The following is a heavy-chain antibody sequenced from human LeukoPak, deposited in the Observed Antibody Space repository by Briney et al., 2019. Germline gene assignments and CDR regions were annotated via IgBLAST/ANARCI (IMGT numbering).Heavy chain of an antibody. CDR3: ATGSGIFGVVIYYGMDV. Sequence: ASAKVSCKASGYTFTSYDINWVRQATGQGLEWMGWMNPNSGNTGYAQKFQGRVTMTRNTSISTAYMELSSLRSEDTAVYYCATGSGIFGVVIYYGMDVWGQGTTVTVSS. J-gene: IGHJ6*02. CDR2: MNPNSGNT. CDR1: GYTFTSYD. D-gene: IGHD3-3*01. V-gene: IGHV1-8*01.